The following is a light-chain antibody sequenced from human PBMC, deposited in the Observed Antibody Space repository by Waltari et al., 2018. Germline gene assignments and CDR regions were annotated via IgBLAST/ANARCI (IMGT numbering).Light chain of an antibody. CDR2: WAS. J-gene: IGKJ1*01. V-gene: IGKV4-1*01. Sequence: DIVMTQSPDSPAVSLGERATINWKSSQSVLYSSNNKNCLAWYQQTPGQPPKLLIYWASTRESGVPDRFSGSGSGTDFTLTISSLQAEDVAVYYCHQYYSSPWTFGQGTKVEI. CDR1: QSVLYSSNNKNC. CDR3: HQYYSSPWT.